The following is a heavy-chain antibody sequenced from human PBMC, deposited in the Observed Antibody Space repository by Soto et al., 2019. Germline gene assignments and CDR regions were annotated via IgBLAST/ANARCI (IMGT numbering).Heavy chain of an antibody. D-gene: IGHD3-22*01. J-gene: IGHJ2*01. CDR1: GFTFSACG. CDR2: VSSDGGNY. CDR3: AKEVGTATTAITTWHFDL. V-gene: IGHV3-30*18. Sequence: QVQLVESGGGVVQPGRSLRLSCAASGFTFSACGMHWVRQSPGKGLEWGAVVSSDGGNYYYADSVKGRFTSSRENSKNTLYLQMNSLIAEDTAVYYCAKEVGTATTAITTWHFDLWGRGTLVTVSS.